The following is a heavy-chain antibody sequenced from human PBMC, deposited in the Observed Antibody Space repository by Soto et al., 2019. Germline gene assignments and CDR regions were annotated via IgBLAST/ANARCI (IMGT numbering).Heavy chain of an antibody. V-gene: IGHV1-3*01. J-gene: IGHJ4*02. CDR1: GYTFTSYA. Sequence: ASVKVSCKASGYTFTSYAMHWVREAPGQRLGWMGWINAGNGNTKYSQKFQGRVTITRDTSASTAYMELSSLRSEDTAVYYCARLLAIFGVVSFDYWGQGALVTVSS. CDR3: ARLLAIFGVVSFDY. CDR2: INAGNGNT. D-gene: IGHD3-3*02.